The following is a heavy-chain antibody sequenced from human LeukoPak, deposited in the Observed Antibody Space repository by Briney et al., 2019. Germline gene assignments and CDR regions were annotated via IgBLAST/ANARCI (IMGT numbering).Heavy chain of an antibody. CDR3: ARRYSSSWYPVSHWFDP. Sequence: SETLSLTCAVYGGSFSGYYWSWIRQPPGKGLEWIGEINHSGSTNYNPSLKSRVTISVDTSKNQFSLKLSSVTAADTAVYYCARRYSSSWYPVSHWFDPWGQGTLVTVSS. J-gene: IGHJ5*02. D-gene: IGHD6-13*01. CDR1: GGSFSGYY. CDR2: INHSGST. V-gene: IGHV4-34*01.